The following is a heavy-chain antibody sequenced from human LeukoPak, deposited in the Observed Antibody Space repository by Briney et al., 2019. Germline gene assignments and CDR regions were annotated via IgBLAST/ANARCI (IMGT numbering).Heavy chain of an antibody. CDR2: IVVGSGNT. Sequence: ASVKVSCKASGFTFTSSAVQWVRQARGQRLEWIGWIVVGSGNTNYAQKFQERVTITRDMSTSTAYMELSSLRSEDTAVYYCAAELVRYSSSGGHWGQGTLVTASS. J-gene: IGHJ4*02. CDR1: GFTFTSSA. CDR3: AAELVRYSSSGGH. V-gene: IGHV1-58*01. D-gene: IGHD6-13*01.